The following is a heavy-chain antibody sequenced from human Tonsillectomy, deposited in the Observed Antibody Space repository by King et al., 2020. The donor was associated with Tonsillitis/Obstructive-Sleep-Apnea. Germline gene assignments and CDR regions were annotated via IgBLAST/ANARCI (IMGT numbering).Heavy chain of an antibody. CDR3: ARGDYVDYYYYGMDV. Sequence: VQLVESGGGLVQPGGSLRLSCAASGFTFSSYEINWVRQAPGKGLEWGSYISSSGSTIYYADTVKGRFTNSRDNAKNSLYLQMNSLKAEDTAVYYCARGDYVDYYYYGMDVWGQGTTVTVSS. V-gene: IGHV3-48*03. J-gene: IGHJ6*02. CDR2: ISSSGSTI. CDR1: GFTFSSYE. D-gene: IGHD3-16*01.